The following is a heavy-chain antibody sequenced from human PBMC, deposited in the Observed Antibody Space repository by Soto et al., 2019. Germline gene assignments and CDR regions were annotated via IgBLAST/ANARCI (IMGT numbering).Heavy chain of an antibody. J-gene: IGHJ6*02. D-gene: IGHD3-16*01. CDR1: GGATSSGDAW. V-gene: IGHV4-30-4*01. Sequence: SETLSLTCTVSGGATSSGDAWWSWIRQSPGRGLEWIGYIDYSGSTYYNPSLASRVTISVDTSKNQFSLKLNSVTAADTAVYYCAREGAASYSYYYGTDVWGQGTTVTVSS. CDR2: IDYSGST. CDR3: AREGAASYSYYYGTDV.